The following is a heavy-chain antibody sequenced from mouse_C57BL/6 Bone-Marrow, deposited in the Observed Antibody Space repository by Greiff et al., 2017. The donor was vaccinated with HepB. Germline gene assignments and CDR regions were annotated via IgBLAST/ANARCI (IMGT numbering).Heavy chain of an antibody. D-gene: IGHD2-5*01. CDR3: TRVYYSNYDSAMDY. Sequence: EVQVVESGEGLVKPGGSLKLSCAASGFTFSSYAMSWVRQTPEKRLEWVAYISSGGDYIYYADTVKGRFTISRDNARNTLYLQMSSLKSEDTAMYYCTRVYYSNYDSAMDYWGQGTSVTVSS. CDR1: GFTFSSYA. J-gene: IGHJ4*01. V-gene: IGHV5-9-1*02. CDR2: ISSGGDYI.